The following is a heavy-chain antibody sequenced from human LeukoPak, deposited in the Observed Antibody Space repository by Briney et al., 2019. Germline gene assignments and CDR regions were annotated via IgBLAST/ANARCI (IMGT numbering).Heavy chain of an antibody. D-gene: IGHD3-3*01. J-gene: IGHJ4*02. CDR3: AKGKTGRFLEWLLFDH. V-gene: IGHV3-23*01. Sequence: GGSLRLSCVASGFTFGSYAMSWVRQAPGKGLEWVSTISGSGGNTYFADSVKGRFTISRDNSKNTLYLQMDRLRADETGVYYCAKGKTGRFLEWLLFDHWGQGTLVTVSS. CDR2: ISGSGGNT. CDR1: GFTFGSYA.